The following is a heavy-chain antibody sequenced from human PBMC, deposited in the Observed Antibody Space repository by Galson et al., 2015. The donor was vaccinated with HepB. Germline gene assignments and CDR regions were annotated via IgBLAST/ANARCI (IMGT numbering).Heavy chain of an antibody. D-gene: IGHD6-19*01. CDR3: ASGSWLVENTYIGMDV. CDR1: GYMFTGKY. CDR2: IIPIFGTA. J-gene: IGHJ6*02. V-gene: IGHV1-69*13. Sequence: SVKVSCKASGYMFTGKYIHWVRQAPGQGLEWMGGIIPIFGTANYAQKFQGRVTITADESTSTAYMELSSLRSEDTAVYYCASGSWLVENTYIGMDVWGQGTTVTVSS.